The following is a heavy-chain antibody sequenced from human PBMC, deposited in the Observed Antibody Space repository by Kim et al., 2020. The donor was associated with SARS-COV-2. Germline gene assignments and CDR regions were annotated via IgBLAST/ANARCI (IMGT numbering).Heavy chain of an antibody. Sequence: IYYATSVRGRFTISGDNDKNSLFLQMNSLRAEDTAVYYCARGPNYSPFDYWGQGTLVTVSS. CDR2: I. D-gene: IGHD4-4*01. CDR3: ARGPNYSPFDY. V-gene: IGHV3-48*03. J-gene: IGHJ4*02.